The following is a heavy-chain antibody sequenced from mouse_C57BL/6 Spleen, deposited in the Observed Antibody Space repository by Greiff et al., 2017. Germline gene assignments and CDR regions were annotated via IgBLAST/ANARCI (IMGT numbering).Heavy chain of an antibody. J-gene: IGHJ3*01. CDR3: ARGGVYYDYDD. V-gene: IGHV1-69*01. Sequence: VQLQQPGAELVMPGASVKLSCKASGYSFTSYWMHWVKQRPGQGLEWIGEIDPSDSYTNSNQKFKGKSTLTVDKSSSTAYMQLSSLTSEDSAVYYCARGGVYYDYDDWGQGTLVTVSA. CDR1: GYSFTSYW. CDR2: IDPSDSYT. D-gene: IGHD2-4*01.